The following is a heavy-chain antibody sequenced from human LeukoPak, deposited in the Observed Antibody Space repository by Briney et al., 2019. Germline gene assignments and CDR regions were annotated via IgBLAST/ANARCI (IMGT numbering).Heavy chain of an antibody. J-gene: IGHJ4*02. CDR1: GFTFSSYG. CDR3: AKAAGGVLLWFGEFIDY. Sequence: GRSLRLSCAASGFTFSSYGMHWVRQAPGKGLEWVAVISYDGSNKYYADSVKGRFTISRDNSKNTLYLQMNSLRAEDTAVYYCAKAAGGVLLWFGEFIDYWGQGTLVTVSS. CDR2: ISYDGSNK. D-gene: IGHD3-10*01. V-gene: IGHV3-30*18.